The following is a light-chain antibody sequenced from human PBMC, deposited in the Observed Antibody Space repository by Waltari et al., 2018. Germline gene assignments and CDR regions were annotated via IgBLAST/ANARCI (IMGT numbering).Light chain of an antibody. CDR1: NIGSES. CDR2: DDS. Sequence: SYVLPQPPSVSVAPGQTARLTCGGNNIGSESVHWYQQKPGQAPVSVVYDDSDRPSGIPERFTGSKSGNTATLTISRVEAGDEADYYCQVWDSSSDHYVFGTGTKVTVL. CDR3: QVWDSSSDHYV. J-gene: IGLJ1*01. V-gene: IGLV3-21*02.